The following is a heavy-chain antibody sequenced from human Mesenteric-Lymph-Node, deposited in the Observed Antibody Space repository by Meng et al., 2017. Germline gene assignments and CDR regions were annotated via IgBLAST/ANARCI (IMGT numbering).Heavy chain of an antibody. CDR1: GYTFTSYA. D-gene: IGHD6-13*01. J-gene: IGHJ1*01. Sequence: ASVKVSCKASGYTFTSYAMHWVRQAPGQRLEWMGWINAGNGNTKYSQKFQGRVTITRDTSASTAYMELSSLRSEDTAVYYCARDHGANSSSWQNWWGKNEYFQHWGQGTRVTGAS. V-gene: IGHV1-3*01. CDR3: ARDHGANSSSWQNWWGKNEYFQH. CDR2: INAGNGNT.